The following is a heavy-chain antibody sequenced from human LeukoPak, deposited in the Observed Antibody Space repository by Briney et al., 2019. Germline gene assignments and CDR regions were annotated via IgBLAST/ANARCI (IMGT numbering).Heavy chain of an antibody. Sequence: ASVKVSCKASGYTFTGYYMHWVRQAPGQGLEWMGIINPSGGSTSYAQKFQGRVTMTRDTSTSTVYMELSSLRSEDTAVYYCARDPPPEYIDNYYGMDVWGQGTTVTVSS. D-gene: IGHD2/OR15-2a*01. CDR3: ARDPPPEYIDNYYGMDV. CDR1: GYTFTGYY. V-gene: IGHV1-46*01. J-gene: IGHJ6*02. CDR2: INPSGGST.